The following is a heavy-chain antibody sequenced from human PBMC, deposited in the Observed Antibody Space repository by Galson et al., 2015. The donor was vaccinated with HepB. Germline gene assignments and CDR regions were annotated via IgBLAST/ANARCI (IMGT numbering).Heavy chain of an antibody. D-gene: IGHD6-13*01. CDR3: AKDPLGSSWQRDY. J-gene: IGHJ4*02. V-gene: IGHV3-23*01. CDR2: ISGSGGST. CDR1: GFTFSSYA. Sequence: SLRLSCAASGFTFSSYAMSWVRQAPGKGLEWVSAISGSGGSTYYADSVKGRFTISRDNSKNTLYLQMNSLRAEDTAVYYCAKDPLGSSWQRDYWGQGTLVTVSS.